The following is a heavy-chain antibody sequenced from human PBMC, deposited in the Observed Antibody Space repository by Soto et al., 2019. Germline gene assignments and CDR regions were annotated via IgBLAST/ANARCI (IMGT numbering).Heavy chain of an antibody. CDR1: GFTFSSYS. Sequence: GGSLRLSCAASGFTFSSYSMNWVRQAPGKGLEWVSYISSSSSTIYYADSVKGRFTISRDNAKNSLYLQMNSLRAEDTAVYYCARARGCYPTCPIDAFDIWGQGTMVTVSS. CDR2: ISSSSSTI. J-gene: IGHJ3*02. V-gene: IGHV3-48*01. CDR3: ARARGCYPTCPIDAFDI. D-gene: IGHD6-19*01.